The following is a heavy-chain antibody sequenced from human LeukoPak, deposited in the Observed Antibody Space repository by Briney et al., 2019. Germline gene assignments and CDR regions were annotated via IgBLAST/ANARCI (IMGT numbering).Heavy chain of an antibody. V-gene: IGHV1-18*01. CDR1: GYTFTSYG. CDR2: ISAYNGNT. J-gene: IGHJ4*02. Sequence: ASVKVSCKASGYTFTSYGISWVRQATGQGLEWMGWISAYNGNTNYAKKLQGRVTMITDRSTRTAYMELRSLRSDDTAVYYCARDRRAVAGTHDYWGQGTLVTVSS. D-gene: IGHD6-19*01. CDR3: ARDRRAVAGTHDY.